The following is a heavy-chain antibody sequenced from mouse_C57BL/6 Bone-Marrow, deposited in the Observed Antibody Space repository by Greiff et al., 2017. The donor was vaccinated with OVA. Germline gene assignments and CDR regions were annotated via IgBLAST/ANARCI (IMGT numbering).Heavy chain of an antibody. CDR2: INPNYGTT. CDR1: GYSFTDYN. CDR3: ARVDWASGSGSSYYFDY. J-gene: IGHJ2*01. Sequence: VQLQQSGPELVKPGASVKISCKASGYSFTDYNMNWVKQSNGQSLEWIGVINPNYGTTSYNQKFKGKATLTVDQSSSTAYMQLNSLTSEDSAVYYCARVDWASGSGSSYYFDYWGQGTTLTVSS. D-gene: IGHD3-2*02. V-gene: IGHV1-39*01.